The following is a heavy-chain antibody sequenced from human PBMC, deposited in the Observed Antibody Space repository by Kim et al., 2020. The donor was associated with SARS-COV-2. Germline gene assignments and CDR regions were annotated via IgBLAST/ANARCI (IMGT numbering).Heavy chain of an antibody. Sequence: SETLSLTCAVYGGSFSGYYWSWIRQPPGKGLEWIGEINHSGSTNYNPSLKSRVTISVDTSKNQFSLKLSSVTAADTAVYYCASAQGYYYGSGSYSWGQGT. J-gene: IGHJ4*02. CDR3: ASAQGYYYGSGSYS. CDR1: GGSFSGYY. D-gene: IGHD3-10*01. CDR2: INHSGST. V-gene: IGHV4-34*01.